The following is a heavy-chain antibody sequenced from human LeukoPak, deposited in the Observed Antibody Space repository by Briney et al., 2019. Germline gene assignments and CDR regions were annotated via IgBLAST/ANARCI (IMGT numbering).Heavy chain of an antibody. D-gene: IGHD2-15*01. CDR2: INPNSGGT. J-gene: IGHJ3*02. Sequence: ASVKVSCKASGYTFTGYYMHWVRQAPGQGLEWMGWINPNSGGTNYAQKFQGRVTMTRDTSISTAYMELSRLRSDDTAVYYCARVLVVAATKTVISAFDIWGQGTMVTVSS. V-gene: IGHV1-2*02. CDR1: GYTFTGYY. CDR3: ARVLVVAATKTVISAFDI.